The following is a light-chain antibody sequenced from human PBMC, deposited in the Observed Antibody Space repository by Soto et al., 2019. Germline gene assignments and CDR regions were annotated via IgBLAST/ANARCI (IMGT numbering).Light chain of an antibody. CDR2: AAS. V-gene: IGKV3-20*01. J-gene: IGKJ2*01. CDR3: QQYGTSPHT. Sequence: EIVLTQSPGTLSLSPGERATLSCRASQSVNSNYLAWYQKKPGQVPRPLIYAASIRTAGGPDRLSGSGSGTDFTLTISSLEPEDYAVYYCQQYGTSPHTFGQGTKLEIK. CDR1: QSVNSNY.